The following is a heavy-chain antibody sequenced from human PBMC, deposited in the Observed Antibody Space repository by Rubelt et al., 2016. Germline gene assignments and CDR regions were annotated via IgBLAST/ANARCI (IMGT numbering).Heavy chain of an antibody. CDR1: GASVSSHY. CDR2: TSYNWVP. Sequence: QVQLQESGPGLVKPSETLSLTCVVSGASVSSHYWSWIRQPPGRGLEWIAYTSYNWVPVYNPSLPARGTLSLDTSKTQLSLKLNVVTAADTAVYYCAKHTESRLSGDFDFWGQGILVTVSS. V-gene: IGHV4-59*08. CDR3: AKHTESRLSGDFDF. D-gene: IGHD7-27*01. J-gene: IGHJ5*01.